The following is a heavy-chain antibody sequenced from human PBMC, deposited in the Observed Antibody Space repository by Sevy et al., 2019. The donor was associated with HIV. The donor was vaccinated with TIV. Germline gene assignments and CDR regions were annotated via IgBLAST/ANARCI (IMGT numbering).Heavy chain of an antibody. CDR2: ISTSGKST. D-gene: IGHD3-22*01. CDR3: LRSGGAYDAGFDP. Sequence: GRSLRLSCVASGFTFSSYEMNWVRQAPGKGLEWVSKISTSGKSTFYADSVEGRVTISRDNAKNSVFLKTNSLRAEDTAVYYCLRSGGAYDAGFDPWGQGTLVTVSS. J-gene: IGHJ5*02. CDR1: GFTFSSYE. V-gene: IGHV3-48*03.